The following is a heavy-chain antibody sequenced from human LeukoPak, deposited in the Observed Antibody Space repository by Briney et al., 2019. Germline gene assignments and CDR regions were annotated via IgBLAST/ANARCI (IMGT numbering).Heavy chain of an antibody. V-gene: IGHV3-43*01. CDR2: ISWDGGST. D-gene: IGHD3-3*01. CDR3: GLQRSGYYVFDY. J-gene: IGHJ4*02. Sequence: PGGSLRLSCAASGFTFDDYTMHWVRQAPGKGLEWVSLISWDGGSTYYADSVKGRFTISRDNSKNSLYLQMNSLRTEDTALYYCGLQRSGYYVFDYWGQGTLVTVSS. CDR1: GFTFDDYT.